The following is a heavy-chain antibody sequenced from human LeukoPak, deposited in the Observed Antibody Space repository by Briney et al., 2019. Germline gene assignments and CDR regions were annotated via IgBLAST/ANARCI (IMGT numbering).Heavy chain of an antibody. CDR2: INPSGGST. V-gene: IGHV1-46*01. D-gene: IGHD2-15*01. CDR3: ARVDCSGGSCYSSYFDY. Sequence: ASVKVSCKASGYTFTSYYMHWVRQAPGQGQEWMGIINPSGGSTSYAQKFQGRVTMTRDTSTSTVYMELSSLRSEDTAVYYCARVDCSGGSCYSSYFDYWGQGTLVTVSS. CDR1: GYTFTSYY. J-gene: IGHJ4*02.